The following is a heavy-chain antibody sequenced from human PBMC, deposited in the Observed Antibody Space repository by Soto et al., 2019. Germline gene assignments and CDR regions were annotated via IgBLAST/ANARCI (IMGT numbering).Heavy chain of an antibody. V-gene: IGHV4-59*08. J-gene: IGHJ4*02. Sequence: SETLSLTCTVSGGSISSYYWSWIRQPPGKGLEWIGYIYYSGSTNYNPSLKSRVTISVDTSKNQFSLKLSSVTAADTAVYYCGVGGEQWLVHYWGQGTLVTVSS. CDR3: GVGGEQWLVHY. CDR2: IYYSGST. D-gene: IGHD6-19*01. CDR1: GGSISSYY.